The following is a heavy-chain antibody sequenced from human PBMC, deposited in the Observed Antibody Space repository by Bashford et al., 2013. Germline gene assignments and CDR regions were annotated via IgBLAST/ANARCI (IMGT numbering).Heavy chain of an antibody. J-gene: IGHJ4*02. V-gene: IGHV3-30-3*01. CDR1: GFTFSSYA. D-gene: IGHD6-19*01. CDR3: ARDPYSYAVAGRFDY. Sequence: GSLRLSCAASGFTFSSYAMHWVRQAPGKGLEWVAVISYDGSNKYYADSVKGRFTISRDNSKNTLYLQMNSLRAEDTAVYYCARDPYSYAVAGRFDYWGQGTLVTVSS. CDR2: ISYDGSNK.